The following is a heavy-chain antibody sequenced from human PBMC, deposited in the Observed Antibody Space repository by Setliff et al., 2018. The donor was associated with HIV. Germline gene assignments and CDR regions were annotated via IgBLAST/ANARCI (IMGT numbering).Heavy chain of an antibody. CDR1: GGTFSSYA. CDR2: INPNSGGT. D-gene: IGHD3-9*01. CDR3: AGAGPYDILTGYYIYYFDY. V-gene: IGHV1-2*02. J-gene: IGHJ4*02. Sequence: ASVKVSCKASGGTFSSYAISWVRQAPGQGLEWMGWINPNSGGTNYAQKFQGRVTMTSDTSTRTVYMELSRLRSDDTAVYYCAGAGPYDILTGYYIYYFDYWGQGTLVTVSS.